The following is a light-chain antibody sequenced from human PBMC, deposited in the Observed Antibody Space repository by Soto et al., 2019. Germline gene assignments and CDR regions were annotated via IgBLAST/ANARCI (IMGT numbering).Light chain of an antibody. V-gene: IGKV3-20*01. Sequence: EIVLTQSPGTLSLSPGDRATLSCRASQSVSSSYLAWYQKKSGQAPRLLLYGASSRATGIPDRFSGSGSATDFTLPITRLGPEALAVYQCQVYGSSPWTFGQGTKVEI. J-gene: IGKJ1*01. CDR1: QSVSSSY. CDR3: QVYGSSPWT. CDR2: GAS.